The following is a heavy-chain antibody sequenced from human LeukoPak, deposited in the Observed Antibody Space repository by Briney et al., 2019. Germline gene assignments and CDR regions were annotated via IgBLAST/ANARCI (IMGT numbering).Heavy chain of an antibody. CDR1: GYTFTSYG. D-gene: IGHD6-13*01. V-gene: IGHV1-18*01. J-gene: IGHJ6*02. Sequence: ASVKVSCKASGYTFTSYGISWVRQAPGQRLEWMGWISAYNGNTNYAQKLQGRVTMTTDTSTSTAYMELRSLRSGDTAVYYCARDTTYSSSWFPSYYGMDVWGQGTTVTVSS. CDR3: ARDTTYSSSWFPSYYGMDV. CDR2: ISAYNGNT.